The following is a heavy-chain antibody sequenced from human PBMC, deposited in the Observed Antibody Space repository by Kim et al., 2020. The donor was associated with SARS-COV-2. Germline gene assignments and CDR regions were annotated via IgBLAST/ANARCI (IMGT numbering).Heavy chain of an antibody. J-gene: IGHJ3*01. D-gene: IGHD3-22*01. V-gene: IGHV4-38-2*01. CDR1: GYSISRGHY. CDR3: ARAPEGTFDSSGFYWRGDAFDV. Sequence: SETLSLTCAVSGYSISRGHYWGWLRQSPGKGLEWIANIYHSGSTYYNPSLESRVTISLDMSKNKFFLRQTSVTAADTAVYYCARAPEGTFDSSGFYWRGDAFDVWGQGTMVTVSS. CDR2: IYHSGST.